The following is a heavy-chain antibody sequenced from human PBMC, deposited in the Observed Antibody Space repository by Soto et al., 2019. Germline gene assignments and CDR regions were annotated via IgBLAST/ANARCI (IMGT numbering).Heavy chain of an antibody. CDR3: AKDRSTVANGYFDY. CDR2: ISASGDIT. V-gene: IGHV3-23*01. J-gene: IGHJ4*02. D-gene: IGHD4-17*01. CDR1: GFTSSSDA. Sequence: GGSLRLSCAATGFTSSSDAVNWVRQTPGKGLEWVSGISASGDITYYADSVKGRFTISRDNSKNTLFLQLNTLRAEDTAVYYCAKDRSTVANGYFDYWGQGTLVTVSS.